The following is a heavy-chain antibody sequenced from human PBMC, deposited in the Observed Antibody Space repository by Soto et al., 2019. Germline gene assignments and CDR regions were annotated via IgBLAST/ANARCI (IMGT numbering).Heavy chain of an antibody. V-gene: IGHV3-11*01. Sequence: PGGSLRLSCAASGFTFSDYYMSWIRQAPGKGLEWVSYISSSGSTIYYADSVKGRFTISRDNAKNSLYLQMNSLRAEDTAVYYCARPATGNRYCSGTSCYMVVSYFDYWGQGTLVTVSS. CDR1: GFTFSDYY. CDR2: ISSSGSTI. J-gene: IGHJ4*02. D-gene: IGHD2-2*02. CDR3: ARPATGNRYCSGTSCYMVVSYFDY.